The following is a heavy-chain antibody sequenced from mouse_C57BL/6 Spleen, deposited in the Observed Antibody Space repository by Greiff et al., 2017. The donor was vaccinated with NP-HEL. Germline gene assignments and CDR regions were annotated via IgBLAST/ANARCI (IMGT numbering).Heavy chain of an antibody. CDR3: AREGLLRGYFDV. V-gene: IGHV1-69*01. D-gene: IGHD1-1*01. CDR2: FDPSDSYT. CDR1: GYTFTSYW. Sequence: QVQLQQPGAELVMPGASVKLSCKASGYTFTSYWMHWVKQRPGQGLEWIGEFDPSDSYTNYNQKFKGKSTLTVDKSSSTAYMQLSSLTSEDSAVYYCAREGLLRGYFDVWGTGTTVTVSS. J-gene: IGHJ1*03.